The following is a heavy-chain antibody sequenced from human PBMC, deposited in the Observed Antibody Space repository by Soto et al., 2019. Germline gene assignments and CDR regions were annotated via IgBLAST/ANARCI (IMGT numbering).Heavy chain of an antibody. J-gene: IGHJ4*02. CDR3: AKTRQAPVGTHFFDL. CDR2: VSADGVSS. CDR1: GFTCSSFA. V-gene: IGHV3-23*01. Sequence: PGGSLRLPCEGSGFTCSSFAMGWVRQAPGKGLEWLSSVSADGVSSFSADSVRGRFRVSRDNSKNTLFLQMRFLRVEDTAVYYCAKTRQAPVGTHFFDLWGQGTQVTVSS.